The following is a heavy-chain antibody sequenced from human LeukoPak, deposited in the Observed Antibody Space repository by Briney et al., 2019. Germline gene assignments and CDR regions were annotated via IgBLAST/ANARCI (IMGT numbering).Heavy chain of an antibody. D-gene: IGHD3-9*01. J-gene: IGHJ4*02. CDR2: ISAY. Sequence: ASVKVSCKSSGYTFTSYGLSWVRQAPGQGLEWMGWISAYAQKFQGRVTMTIDTSTSTAYMELRSLRSDDTAVYYCARAQKLEHYGIFTGYVPYYFDCWGQGTLVTVSS. CDR3: ARAQKLEHYGIFTGYVPYYFDC. V-gene: IGHV1-18*01. CDR1: GYTFTSYG.